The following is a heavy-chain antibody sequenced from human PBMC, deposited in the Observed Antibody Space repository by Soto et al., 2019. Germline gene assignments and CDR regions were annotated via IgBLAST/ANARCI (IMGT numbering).Heavy chain of an antibody. Sequence: PGGSLRLSCATSGFTFNTYPMTWVRQAPGKGLEWVSSISSTAGRTSSYADSVKGRFAISRDFSDNTVYLQMNNLRVDDTAVYFCAKGVLSFQYGMEVWGQGTTVTVSS. CDR2: ISSTAGRTS. CDR1: GFTFNTYP. D-gene: IGHD3-10*01. CDR3: AKGVLSFQYGMEV. J-gene: IGHJ6*02. V-gene: IGHV3-23*01.